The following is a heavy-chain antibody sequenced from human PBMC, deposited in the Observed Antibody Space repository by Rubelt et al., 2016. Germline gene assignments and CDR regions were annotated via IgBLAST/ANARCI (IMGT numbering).Heavy chain of an antibody. Sequence: QVQLQQWGAGLFRPSQTLSLTCGVYGGSFSNYYWTWIRQPPGKGLEWIGDINKSGNTDYNPSLKSRVTISVDTSKNQFSLKLSVVTAADTAVYYCATRYCGGGSCYFYPEYHLDYWGQGTLVTVSS. CDR2: INKSGNT. V-gene: IGHV4-34*01. D-gene: IGHD2-15*01. CDR3: ATRYCGGGSCYFYPEYHLDY. CDR1: GGSFSNYY. J-gene: IGHJ4*02.